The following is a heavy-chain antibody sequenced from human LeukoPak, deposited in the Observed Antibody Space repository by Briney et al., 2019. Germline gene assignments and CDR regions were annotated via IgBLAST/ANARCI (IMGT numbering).Heavy chain of an antibody. D-gene: IGHD6-13*01. V-gene: IGHV4-59*12. J-gene: IGHJ6*02. CDR2: IFYSGST. Sequence: PSETLSLTCTVSGGSMSSYYWSWIRQPPGKGLEWIGYIFYSGSTNYNPSLKSRVTLSVDTSKNQFSLKLGSVTAADTAVYYCARGLRRGSSAPYAIYYYYGMDVWGQGTTVTVSS. CDR3: ARGLRRGSSAPYAIYYYYGMDV. CDR1: GGSMSSYY.